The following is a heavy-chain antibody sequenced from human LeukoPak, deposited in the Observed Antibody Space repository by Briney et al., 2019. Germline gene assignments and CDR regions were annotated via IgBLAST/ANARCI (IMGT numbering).Heavy chain of an antibody. CDR3: ANVVATYA. CDR2: IRYDGSNK. D-gene: IGHD5-12*01. V-gene: IGHV3-30*02. CDR1: GFTFSSYG. J-gene: IGHJ5*02. Sequence: GGSLRLSCAASGFTFSSYGMHWVRQAPGKGLEWVAFIRYDGSNKYYADSVKGRFTISRDNSKNTLYLEMNGLRRDDTAVYYCANVVATYAWGQGTLVTVSS.